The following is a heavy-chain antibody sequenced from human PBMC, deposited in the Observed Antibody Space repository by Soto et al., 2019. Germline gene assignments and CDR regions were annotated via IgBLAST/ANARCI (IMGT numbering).Heavy chain of an antibody. V-gene: IGHV3-21*01. CDR2: ISSSSSYI. D-gene: IGHD3-22*01. Sequence: GGSLRLSCAASGFTFSSYSMSWVRQAPGKGLEWVSSISSSSSYIYYADSVKGRFTISRDNAKNSLYLQMNSLRAEDTAVYYCARRDSSGYYYYGMDVWGQGTTVTVSS. CDR3: ARRDSSGYYYYGMDV. CDR1: GFTFSSYS. J-gene: IGHJ6*02.